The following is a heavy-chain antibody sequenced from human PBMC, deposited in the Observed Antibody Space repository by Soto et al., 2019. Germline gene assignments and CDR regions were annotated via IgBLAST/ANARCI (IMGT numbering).Heavy chain of an antibody. D-gene: IGHD3-10*01. Sequence: ASVKVSCKASGHTFTAYSMRWVRQAPGQGLEWMGWINLNSGGTKYAQKFQGRVTMTRDTSISTASMELSRLGSDDTAVYYCATSPFSLRSYYGSGSYYNLIHLNWGQGTLVTVSS. J-gene: IGHJ4*02. V-gene: IGHV1-2*02. CDR3: ATSPFSLRSYYGSGSYYNLIHLN. CDR2: INLNSGGT. CDR1: GHTFTAYS.